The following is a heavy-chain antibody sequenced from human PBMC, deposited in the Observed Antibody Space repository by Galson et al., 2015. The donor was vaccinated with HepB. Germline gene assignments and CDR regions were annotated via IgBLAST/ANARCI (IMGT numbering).Heavy chain of an antibody. J-gene: IGHJ6*03. V-gene: IGHV1-69*10. Sequence: SVKVSCKASGGTFSSYAISWVRQAPGQGLEWMGGIIPILGTPNYAQRFQGRVTITADRSTSTVYMELSSLRSEDTAVYYCAVVLFRGGLVAYYYMDVWGKGTTVTVSS. D-gene: IGHD3-3*01. CDR3: AVVLFRGGLVAYYYMDV. CDR1: GGTFSSYA. CDR2: IIPILGTP.